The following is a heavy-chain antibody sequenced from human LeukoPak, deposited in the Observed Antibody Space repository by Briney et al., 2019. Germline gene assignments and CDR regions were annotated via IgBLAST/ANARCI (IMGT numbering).Heavy chain of an antibody. CDR1: GVSISSYY. J-gene: IGHJ6*02. D-gene: IGHD3-10*01. Sequence: NPSETLSLTCTVSGVSISSYYWSWIRQPPGKGLEWIGYIYYSGSTYYNPSLKSRVTISVDTSKNQFSLKLSSVTAADTAVYYCARVITMVRGVYYYGMDVWGQGTTVTVSS. CDR3: ARVITMVRGVYYYGMDV. V-gene: IGHV4-59*06. CDR2: IYYSGST.